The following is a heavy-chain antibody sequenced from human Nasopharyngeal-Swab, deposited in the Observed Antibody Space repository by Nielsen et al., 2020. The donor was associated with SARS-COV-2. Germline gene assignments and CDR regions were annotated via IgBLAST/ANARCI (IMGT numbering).Heavy chain of an antibody. J-gene: IGHJ5*02. CDR2: ISSNGGST. CDR1: GFTFSSYA. D-gene: IGHD3-3*01. Sequence: GESLKISCSASGFTFSSYAMHWVRQAPGKGLGYVSAISSNGGSTYYADSVKGRFTISRDNSKNTLYLQMSSLRAEGTAVYYCVRLYDFWSGEPSWGQGTRVTVSS. CDR3: VRLYDFWSGEPS. V-gene: IGHV3-64D*08.